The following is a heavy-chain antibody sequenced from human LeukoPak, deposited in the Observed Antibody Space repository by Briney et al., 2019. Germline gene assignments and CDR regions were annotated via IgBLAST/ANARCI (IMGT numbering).Heavy chain of an antibody. Sequence: GGPLRLSCAASGFTFSSYWMSWVRQAPGKGLEWVANIKQDGSEKYYVDSVKGRFTISRDNAKNSLYLQMNSLRAEDTAVYYCARVAELPYYYDSSGYPYYFDYWGQGTLVTVSS. D-gene: IGHD3-22*01. V-gene: IGHV3-7*03. J-gene: IGHJ4*02. CDR1: GFTFSSYW. CDR3: ARVAELPYYYDSSGYPYYFDY. CDR2: IKQDGSEK.